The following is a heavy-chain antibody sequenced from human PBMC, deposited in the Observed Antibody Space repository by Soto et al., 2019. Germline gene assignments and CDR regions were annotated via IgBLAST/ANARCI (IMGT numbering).Heavy chain of an antibody. J-gene: IGHJ3*02. V-gene: IGHV1-69*05. CDR2: IIPIFGTA. CDR1: GGTFSSYA. Sequence: ASVKVSCKASGGTFSSYAISWVRQAPGQGLEWMGGIIPIFGTANYAQKFQGRVTMTRDTSTSTVYMELSSLRSEDTAVYYCARGRGPSTVTDAFDIWGQGTMVTVSS. CDR3: ARGRGPSTVTDAFDI. D-gene: IGHD4-17*01.